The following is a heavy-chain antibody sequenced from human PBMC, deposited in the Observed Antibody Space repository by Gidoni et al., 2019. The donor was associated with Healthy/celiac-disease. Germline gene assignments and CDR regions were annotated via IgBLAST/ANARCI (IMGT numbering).Heavy chain of an antibody. CDR2: ISYDGSNK. CDR3: AREGRDGSGRGFYYYYMDV. V-gene: IGHV3-30-3*01. J-gene: IGHJ6*03. Sequence: QVQLVESGGCVVQPGRSLRLSCAASGFTFSSYAMHWVRQAPGKGLEWVAVISYDGSNKYYADSVKGRFTISRDNSKNTLYLQMNSLRAEDTAVYYCAREGRDGSGRGFYYYYMDVWGKGTTVTVSS. D-gene: IGHD3-10*01. CDR1: GFTFSSYA.